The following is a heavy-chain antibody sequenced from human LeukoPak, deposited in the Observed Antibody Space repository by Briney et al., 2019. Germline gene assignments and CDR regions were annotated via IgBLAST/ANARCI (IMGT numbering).Heavy chain of an antibody. J-gene: IGHJ5*02. Sequence: ASVKVSCKASGYTFTCYYMHWVRQAPGQGLEWMGLINPNSGGTNYAQKFQGRVTMTRDTSISTAYMELSRLRSDDTAVYYCARVVRIRRFTYYYGSGEGFDPWGQGTLVTVSS. D-gene: IGHD3-10*01. CDR3: ARVVRIRRFTYYYGSGEGFDP. CDR1: GYTFTCYY. CDR2: INPNSGGT. V-gene: IGHV1-2*02.